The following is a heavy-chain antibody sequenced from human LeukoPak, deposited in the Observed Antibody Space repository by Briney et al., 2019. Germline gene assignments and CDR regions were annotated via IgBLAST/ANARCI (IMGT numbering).Heavy chain of an antibody. Sequence: GGSLRLSCAASGFTFSSYAMSWVRQAPGKGLEWVSAISGSGGSTYYAESVKGRFTISRDNSKNTLYLQMNSLRAEDTAVYYCAKEQGRPEYCSSTSCHSGYYYGMDVWGQGTTVTVSS. V-gene: IGHV3-23*01. CDR3: AKEQGRPEYCSSTSCHSGYYYGMDV. D-gene: IGHD2-2*01. CDR1: GFTFSSYA. J-gene: IGHJ6*02. CDR2: ISGSGGST.